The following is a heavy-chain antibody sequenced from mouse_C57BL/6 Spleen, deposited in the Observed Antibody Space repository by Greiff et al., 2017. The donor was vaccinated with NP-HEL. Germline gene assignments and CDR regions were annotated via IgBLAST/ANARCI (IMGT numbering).Heavy chain of an antibody. CDR3: AKSYYDYFYAMDY. V-gene: IGHV2-4*01. J-gene: IGHJ4*01. Sequence: VHLVESGPGLVQPSQSLSITCTVSGFSLTSYGVHWVRQPPGKGLEWLGVIWSGGSTDYNAAFISRLSISKDNSKSQVFFKMNSLQADDTAIYYCAKSYYDYFYAMDYWGQGTSVTVSS. CDR2: IWSGGST. D-gene: IGHD2-4*01. CDR1: GFSLTSYG.